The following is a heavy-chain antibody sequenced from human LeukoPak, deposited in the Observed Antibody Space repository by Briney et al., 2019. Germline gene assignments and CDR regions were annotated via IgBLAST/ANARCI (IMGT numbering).Heavy chain of an antibody. J-gene: IGHJ6*03. CDR1: GGSISSYY. D-gene: IGHD5-12*01. V-gene: IGHV4-34*01. Sequence: SETLSLTCTVSGGSISSYYWSWIRQPPGKGLEWIGEIDHSGSTNYNPSLKSRVTISVDTSKNQFSLKLSSVTAADTAVYYCARKRRGYSGYDPVYYYYMDVWGKGTTVTVSS. CDR2: IDHSGST. CDR3: ARKRRGYSGYDPVYYYYMDV.